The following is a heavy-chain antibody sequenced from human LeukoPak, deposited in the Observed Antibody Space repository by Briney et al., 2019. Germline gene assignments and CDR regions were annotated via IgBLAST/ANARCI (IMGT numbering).Heavy chain of an antibody. CDR3: ARDGSVAGRDLSAFDI. D-gene: IGHD6-19*01. Sequence: PSETLSLTCTVSGGSISSYYWSWIRQPPGKGLEWIGEINHSGSTNYNPSLKSRVTISVDTSKNQFSLKLSSVTAADTAVYYCARDGSVAGRDLSAFDIWGQGTMVTVSS. J-gene: IGHJ3*02. CDR2: INHSGST. V-gene: IGHV4-34*01. CDR1: GGSISSYY.